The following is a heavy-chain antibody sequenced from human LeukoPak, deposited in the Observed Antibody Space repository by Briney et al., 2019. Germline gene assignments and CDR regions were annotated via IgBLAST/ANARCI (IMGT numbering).Heavy chain of an antibody. J-gene: IGHJ6*03. CDR2: IYTSGST. CDR3: ARVQGYYYCMDV. CDR1: GGSISSYY. Sequence: SENLSLTCTVSGGSISSYYWSWIRQPAGKGLEWIGRIYTSGSTNYNPSLKSRVTISVDKSKNQFSLKLSSVTAADTAVYYCARVQGYYYCMDVWGKGTTVTVSS. V-gene: IGHV4-4*07.